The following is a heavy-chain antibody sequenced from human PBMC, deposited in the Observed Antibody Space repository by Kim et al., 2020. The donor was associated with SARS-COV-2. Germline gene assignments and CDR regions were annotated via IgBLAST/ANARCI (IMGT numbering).Heavy chain of an antibody. J-gene: IGHJ4*02. Sequence: SVQGRFTMPRDNPKNALTLQMNSLRTENTAVYYCAKGHYYDSSGYLFDYWGQGTLVTVSS. D-gene: IGHD3-22*01. V-gene: IGHV3-23*02. CDR3: AKGHYYDSSGYLFDY.